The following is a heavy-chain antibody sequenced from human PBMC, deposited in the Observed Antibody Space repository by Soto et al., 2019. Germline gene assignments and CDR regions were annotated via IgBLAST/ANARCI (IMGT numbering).Heavy chain of an antibody. D-gene: IGHD3-16*01. CDR1: GGSIRRCY. V-gene: IGHV4-59*01. CDR2: IDYSGRS. CDR3: WRLGLSYLGPGRIGPNCFDS. J-gene: IGHJ5*01. Sequence: PSETLSLTCTVSGGSIRRCYWSLLRQPPGKGLERIGYIDYSGRSNYKPPPKTRDTISVDRTNDQCPLKLSSVIAVGTAVSFCWRLGLSYLGPGRIGPNCFDSWGQGTQVTVSS.